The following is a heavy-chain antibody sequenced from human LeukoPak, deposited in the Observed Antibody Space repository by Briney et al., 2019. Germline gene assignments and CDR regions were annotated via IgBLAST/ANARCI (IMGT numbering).Heavy chain of an antibody. J-gene: IGHJ4*02. CDR1: GGTFNSFG. D-gene: IGHD4-11*01. V-gene: IGHV1-69*04. CDR2: IIPIVGIT. Sequence: SVKVSCKASGGTFNSFGINWVRQAPGQGLEWLGRIIPIVGITNYAQKFQGRVTIIADNSTRTAYMELSSLTSEDTAVYYCARVSNYEEFDYWGQGTLVTVSS. CDR3: ARVSNYEEFDY.